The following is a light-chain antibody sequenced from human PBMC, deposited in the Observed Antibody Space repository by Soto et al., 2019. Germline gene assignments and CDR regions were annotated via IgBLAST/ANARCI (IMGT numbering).Light chain of an antibody. CDR1: SSDVGGYHY. J-gene: IGLJ2*01. V-gene: IGLV2-8*01. Sequence: QSALTQPPSASGSPGQSVTISCTGTSSDVGGYHYVSWYQQHPDKAPKLMIYDVSKRPSGVPDRFSGSKSGNTASLTVSGLQAEDEADYYCSSYAGSNNVIFGGGTKVTVL. CDR3: SSYAGSNNVI. CDR2: DVS.